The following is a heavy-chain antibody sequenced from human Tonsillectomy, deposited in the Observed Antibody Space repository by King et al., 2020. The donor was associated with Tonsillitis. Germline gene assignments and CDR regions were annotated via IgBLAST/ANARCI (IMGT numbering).Heavy chain of an antibody. J-gene: IGHJ5*02. CDR2: ISYDGSNK. D-gene: IGHD1-14*01. CDR3: AKDIVLVGNHWFDP. CDR1: GFTFSSYG. Sequence: VQLVESGGGVVQPGRSLRLSCAASGFTFSSYGMHWVRQAPGKGLEWVAVISYDGSNKYYADSVKGRFTISRDNSKNTLYLQMNSLRAEDTAVYYCAKDIVLVGNHWFDPWAREPWSPSPQ. V-gene: IGHV3-30*18.